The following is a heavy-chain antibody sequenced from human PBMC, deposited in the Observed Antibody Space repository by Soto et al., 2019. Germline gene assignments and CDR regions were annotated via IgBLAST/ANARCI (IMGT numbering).Heavy chain of an antibody. V-gene: IGHV3-30-3*01. D-gene: IGHD2-15*01. Sequence: QVQLVESGGGVVQPGRSLRLSCADSGFTFSSYAMHWVRQAPGKGLEWVSFISYDGSNKYCADSVKGRFTISRDNSKNTPXLQMNSPRTEDTAVYYCVREGSFCSGGSCEGAMDVWGQGTTVTVSS. CDR3: VREGSFCSGGSCEGAMDV. J-gene: IGHJ6*02. CDR2: ISYDGSNK. CDR1: GFTFSSYA.